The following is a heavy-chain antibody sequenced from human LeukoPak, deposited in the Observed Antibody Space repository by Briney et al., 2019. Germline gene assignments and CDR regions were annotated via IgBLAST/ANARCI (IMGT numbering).Heavy chain of an antibody. CDR2: IYSGGAA. CDR1: GITVNTNY. Sequence: GGSLRLSCAASGITVNTNYMSWVRQAPGKGLEWVSIIYSGGAAFYADSVKGRFTISRENSKNTLWLQMNSLRAEDTAVYYCARLHYDVLTGPFDYWGQGTLVTVSS. J-gene: IGHJ4*02. D-gene: IGHD3-9*01. CDR3: ARLHYDVLTGPFDY. V-gene: IGHV3-66*04.